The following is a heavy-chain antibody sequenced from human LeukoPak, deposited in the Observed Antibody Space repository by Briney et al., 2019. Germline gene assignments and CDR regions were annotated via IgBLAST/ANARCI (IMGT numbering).Heavy chain of an antibody. D-gene: IGHD2-2*01. V-gene: IGHV3-7*03. CDR3: ARDRGYCSSTSCPSLDY. CDR2: IKQDGSEK. Sequence: GGSLRLSCAASGFTFISYWMSWVRQAPGKGLEWVANIKQDGSEKYYVDSVKGRFTISRDNAKNSLYLQMNSLRAEDTAVYYCARDRGYCSSTSCPSLDYWGQGTLVTVSS. CDR1: GFTFISYW. J-gene: IGHJ4*02.